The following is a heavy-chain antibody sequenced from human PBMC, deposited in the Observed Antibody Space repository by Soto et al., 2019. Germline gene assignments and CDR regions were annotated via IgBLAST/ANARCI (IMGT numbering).Heavy chain of an antibody. J-gene: IGHJ6*03. CDR1: GYTLTELS. Sequence: ASVKVSCKVSGYTLTELSMHWVRQAPGKGLEWMGGFDPEDGETIYAQKFQGRVTMTEDTSTDTAYMELSSLRSEDTAVYYCATGVHRVGDYYDMDVWGKGTTVTVSS. CDR2: FDPEDGET. D-gene: IGHD3-10*01. V-gene: IGHV1-24*01. CDR3: ATGVHRVGDYYDMDV.